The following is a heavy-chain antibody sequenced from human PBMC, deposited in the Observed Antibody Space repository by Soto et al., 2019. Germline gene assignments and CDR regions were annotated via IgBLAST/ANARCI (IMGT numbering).Heavy chain of an antibody. V-gene: IGHV1-46*01. CDR2: INPSGGST. CDR1: GGTFTSYY. J-gene: IGHJ4*02. D-gene: IGHD3-3*01. CDR3: ARDRRPDDFWSGSEIDY. Sequence: ASVKVSCKASGGTFTSYYMHWVRQAPGQGLEWMGIINPSGGSTSYAQKFQGRVTMTRDTSTSTVYMELSSLRSEDTAVYYCARDRRPDDFWSGSEIDYWGQGTLVTVSS.